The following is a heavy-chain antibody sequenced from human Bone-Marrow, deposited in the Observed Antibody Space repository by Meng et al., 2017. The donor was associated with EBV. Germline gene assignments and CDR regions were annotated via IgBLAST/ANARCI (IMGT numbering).Heavy chain of an antibody. CDR2: IIPIFGTA. J-gene: IGHJ5*02. CDR3: ARGDYGDYNWFDP. V-gene: IGHV1-69*01. CDR1: GGTFSSYA. Sequence: QVSRVQSGAEVKKPGSSVKASGKASGGTFSSYAISWVRQSPGQGLEWMGGIIPIFGTANYAQKFQGRVTITADESTSTAYMELSSLRSEDTAVYYCARGDYGDYNWFDPWGQGTLVTVSS. D-gene: IGHD4-17*01.